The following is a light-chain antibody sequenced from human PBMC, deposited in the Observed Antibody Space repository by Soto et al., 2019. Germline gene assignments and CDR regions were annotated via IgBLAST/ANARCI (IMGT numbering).Light chain of an antibody. V-gene: IGKV1-5*03. CDR3: QQYNSYLYT. Sequence: DIQMTQSPSTLSASVGDRVTITCRASQSISSWLAWYQQKPGKAPKLLIYKASSLESGVPSRFSGSGSRTEFTLTISSLQPDDFAPYYCQQYNSYLYTFGQGTKLEIK. CDR2: KAS. CDR1: QSISSW. J-gene: IGKJ2*01.